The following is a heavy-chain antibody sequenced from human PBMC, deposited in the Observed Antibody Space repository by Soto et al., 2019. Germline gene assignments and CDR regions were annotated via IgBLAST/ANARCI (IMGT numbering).Heavy chain of an antibody. J-gene: IGHJ4*02. CDR1: GGSITSRSSY. Sequence: SLTCSVSGGSITSRSSYWAWIRQPPGKGLEWIGTFFSGSTFSNPSLRSRVTISKDTSRNQFSLKLTFVAATDTAMYYCATTRGLAVGGSFNYWGQGALVTVSS. D-gene: IGHD6-13*01. CDR2: FFSGST. CDR3: ATTRGLAVGGSFNY. V-gene: IGHV4-39*01.